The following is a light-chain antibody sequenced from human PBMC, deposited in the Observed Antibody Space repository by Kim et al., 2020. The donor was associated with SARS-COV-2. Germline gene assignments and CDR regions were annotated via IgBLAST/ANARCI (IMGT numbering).Light chain of an antibody. CDR2: DAS. V-gene: IGKV1-33*01. CDR3: LLCDNVFSSIA. Sequence: DIQMTQSPSSLSASVGDRVTITCQASQDVMTSLHWYQQKGGEAPKLLIYDASTLQTGVPSRFSGSGSKTHFTLTIGSLQPEDAATYYCLLCDNVFSSIAFGPGTRLEIK. J-gene: IGKJ5*01. CDR1: QDVMTS.